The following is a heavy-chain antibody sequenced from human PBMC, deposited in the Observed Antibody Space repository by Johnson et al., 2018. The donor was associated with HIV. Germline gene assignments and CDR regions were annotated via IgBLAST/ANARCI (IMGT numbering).Heavy chain of an antibody. CDR2: LSWNSGSI. V-gene: IGHV3-9*01. CDR3: AKDTYSHRLTVTESGLDI. D-gene: IGHD4-11*01. J-gene: IGHJ3*02. CDR1: GFTFDAYA. Sequence: VQLVESGGGLVQPGRSLRLSCAASGFTFDAYAMHWVRPAPGKGLEWVSGLSWNSGSIAYADSWKGRFTISRDNSKNSWYVQMNSLRAEETAVYYCAKDTYSHRLTVTESGLDIWGQGTMVTVSS.